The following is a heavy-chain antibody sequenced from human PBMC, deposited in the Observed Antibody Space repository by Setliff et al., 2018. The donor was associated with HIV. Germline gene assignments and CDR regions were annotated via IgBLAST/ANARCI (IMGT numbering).Heavy chain of an antibody. V-gene: IGHV3-23*01. CDR2: ISGSGGST. CDR1: GFTFSSYA. Sequence: SLRLSCAASGFTFSSYAMSWVRQAPGKGLEWVSAISGSGGSTYYADSVKGRFTISRDNSKNTLYLQMNSLRAEDTAVYYCAKEEYYYDSSGYFPYYYYYYMDVCGKGTTVTVSS. CDR3: AKEEYYYDSSGYFPYYYYYYMDV. J-gene: IGHJ6*03. D-gene: IGHD3-22*01.